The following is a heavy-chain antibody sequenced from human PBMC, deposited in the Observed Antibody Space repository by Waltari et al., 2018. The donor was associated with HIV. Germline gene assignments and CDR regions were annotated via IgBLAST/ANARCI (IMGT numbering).Heavy chain of an antibody. Sequence: QVQLVESGGGVVQPGGSARLSCETSGFIFSSFGMYWVRQAPGKRLEWISIIRCDGSNDYDADSVKGRFSVSRDNSKNIFYLQMKNLRLEDTALYYCAKRGTTYRGSAWGIDYWGQGTRVIVSS. CDR3: AKRGTTYRGSAWGIDY. V-gene: IGHV3-30*02. D-gene: IGHD1-7*01. J-gene: IGHJ4*02. CDR2: IRCDGSND. CDR1: GFIFSSFG.